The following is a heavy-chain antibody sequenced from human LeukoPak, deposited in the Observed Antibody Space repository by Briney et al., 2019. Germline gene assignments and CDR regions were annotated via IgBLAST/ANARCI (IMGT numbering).Heavy chain of an antibody. CDR1: RFTFSSYW. Sequence: EGSLRLSCAASRFTFSSYWMHWVRQTPGKGLVYVSRIKSDGSRTNYADSVKGRFTISRDNAKNTLYLQMNGLRAEDTAVYYCARDHFGYNSLDYWGQGTLVTVSS. CDR2: IKSDGSRT. D-gene: IGHD5-24*01. CDR3: ARDHFGYNSLDY. J-gene: IGHJ4*02. V-gene: IGHV3-74*01.